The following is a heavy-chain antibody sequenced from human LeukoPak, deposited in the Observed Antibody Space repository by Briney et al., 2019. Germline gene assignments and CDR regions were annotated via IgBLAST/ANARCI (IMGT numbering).Heavy chain of an antibody. CDR1: GFTFSSYS. Sequence: PGGSLRLSCAASGFTFSSYSMNWVRQAPGKGLEWVSSISSSSSSYIYYADSVKGRFTISRDNAKNSLYLQMNSLRAEDTAVYYCARDQARPNYDILTGYYRAAQLYYFDYWSQGTLVTVSS. CDR2: ISSSSSSYI. J-gene: IGHJ4*02. CDR3: ARDQARPNYDILTGYYRAAQLYYFDY. V-gene: IGHV3-21*01. D-gene: IGHD3-9*01.